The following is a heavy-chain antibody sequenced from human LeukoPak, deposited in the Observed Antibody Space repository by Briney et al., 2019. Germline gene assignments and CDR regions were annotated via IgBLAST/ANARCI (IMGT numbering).Heavy chain of an antibody. V-gene: IGHV1-2*06. J-gene: IGHJ5*02. D-gene: IGHD2-2*01. CDR2: IKPDNGGT. Sequence: ASVKVSCKASGYTFTVYYMHWVRQAPGQGPEWMGRIKPDNGGTDYAQKFQGRVTMTRDTSISTAYMGLSRLTSDDTAVYYCARDKGHCSSSSCYLNWLDPWGQGTLVTVSS. CDR3: ARDKGHCSSSSCYLNWLDP. CDR1: GYTFTVYY.